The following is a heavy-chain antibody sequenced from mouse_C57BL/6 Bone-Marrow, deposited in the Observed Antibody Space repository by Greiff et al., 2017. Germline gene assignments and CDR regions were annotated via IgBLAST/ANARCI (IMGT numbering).Heavy chain of an antibody. J-gene: IGHJ2*01. V-gene: IGHV1-55*01. Sequence: QVQLQQPGAELVKPGASVKMSCKASGYTFTSYWITWVKQRPGQGLEWIGDIYPGSGSTNYNEKFKSKATLTVDKSSSTAYMQLSSLNSDDSAVYYCARACLFYFDYWGQGTTLAVSS. CDR3: ARACLFYFDY. CDR1: GYTFTSYW. CDR2: IYPGSGST. D-gene: IGHD6-2*01.